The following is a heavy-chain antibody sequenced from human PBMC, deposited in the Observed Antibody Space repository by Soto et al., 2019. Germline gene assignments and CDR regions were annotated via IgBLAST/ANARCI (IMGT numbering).Heavy chain of an antibody. J-gene: IGHJ6*02. CDR1: GGSISGSY. Sequence: SETLSLTCTVSGGSISGSYWSWVRQPAGKGLEWIGRIYSSGSSNYNPSLNSRLTMSLDTSKNQFSLKLRSVTAADTAIYYCARLFTVTTDYYFGMDVWGQGTTVTVSS. CDR2: IYSSGSS. CDR3: ARLFTVTTDYYFGMDV. D-gene: IGHD4-17*01. V-gene: IGHV4-4*07.